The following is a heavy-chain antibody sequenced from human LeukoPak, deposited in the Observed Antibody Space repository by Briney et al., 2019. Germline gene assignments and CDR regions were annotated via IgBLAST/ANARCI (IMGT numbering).Heavy chain of an antibody. J-gene: IGHJ4*02. CDR1: GYRFTSYG. D-gene: IGHD2-2*01. CDR2: ISGYNGNT. Sequence: ASVKVSCKASGYRFTSYGISWVRQAPGQGLEWMGWISGYNGNTNYAQKLQGRVTMTTDTSTSTAYMELRSLRSDDTAVYYCAREYCSTTRCCMADYWGQGTLVTVSS. CDR3: AREYCSTTRCCMADY. V-gene: IGHV1-18*01.